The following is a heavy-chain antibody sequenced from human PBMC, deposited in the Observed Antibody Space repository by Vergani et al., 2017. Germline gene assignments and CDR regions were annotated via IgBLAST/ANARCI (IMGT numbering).Heavy chain of an antibody. Sequence: QVQLVQSGAEVKKPGSSVKVSCKASGGTFSSYAISWVRQAPGQGLEWMGGIIPIFGTPNYAQKFQGRVTITADESTSTAYMALSSLRSEDTAVYYCARDLSDYGGAKYWGQGTLVTVSS. CDR3: ARDLSDYGGAKY. V-gene: IGHV1-69*01. CDR1: GGTFSSYA. CDR2: IIPIFGTP. D-gene: IGHD4-23*01. J-gene: IGHJ4*02.